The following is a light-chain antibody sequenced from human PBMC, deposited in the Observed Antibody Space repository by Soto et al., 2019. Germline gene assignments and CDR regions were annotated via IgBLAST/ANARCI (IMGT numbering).Light chain of an antibody. CDR3: QQYNTWPLT. J-gene: IGKJ4*01. CDR1: RSVSGN. Sequence: EIVMTQSPATLSVSPGERVTLSCRASRSVSGNLAWYQQKPGQAPRLLFFGASTRATGIPARFSGSGSGTDFTLTISSLQSEDFAAYYCQQYNTWPLTFGGGTKVEIK. CDR2: GAS. V-gene: IGKV3-15*01.